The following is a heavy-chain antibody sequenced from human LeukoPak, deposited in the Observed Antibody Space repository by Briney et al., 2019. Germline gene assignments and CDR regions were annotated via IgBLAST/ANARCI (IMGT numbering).Heavy chain of an antibody. Sequence: SETLSLTCAVSGGSISNGGYSWSWIRQPPGTGLEWIGYIYHSGSTYYNPSLKSRVTISVDRSKNQFSLKLSSVTAADTAVYYCARGNYYDRIAHAFDIWGQGTMVTVSS. CDR2: IYHSGST. CDR1: GGSISNGGYS. J-gene: IGHJ3*02. V-gene: IGHV4-30-2*01. D-gene: IGHD3-22*01. CDR3: ARGNYYDRIAHAFDI.